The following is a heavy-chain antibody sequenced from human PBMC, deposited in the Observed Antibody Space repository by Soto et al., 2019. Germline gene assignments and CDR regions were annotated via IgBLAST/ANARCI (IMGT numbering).Heavy chain of an antibody. CDR3: ARTLRFYYYCMDV. J-gene: IGHJ6*04. CDR2: IYHSGST. Sequence: PSETLSLTWAVSGGSISSGGYSWSWIRQPPGKGLEWIGYIYHSGSTYYNPSLKSRVTISVDRSKKQFSLKLSSVTAADTAVYYCARTLRFYYYCMDVWGKGTTVTVSS. CDR1: GGSISSGGYS. V-gene: IGHV4-30-2*01. D-gene: IGHD3-16*01.